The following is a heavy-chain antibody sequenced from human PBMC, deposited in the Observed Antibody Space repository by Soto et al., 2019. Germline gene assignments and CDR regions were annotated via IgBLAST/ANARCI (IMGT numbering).Heavy chain of an antibody. Sequence: QVQLVESGGVVVQPGGSLRLSCAASGFTFSSYVMHWVRQAPGKGLEWVAVISYDGSNIYYADSVEGRFTISRDNSXNXLXXXXXXXXXXXXXXXXXXXXXXXXXRSSWYGDYWGQGTLVTVYS. V-gene: IGHV3-30-3*01. D-gene: IGHD6-13*01. CDR1: GFTFSSYV. CDR2: ISYDGSNI. J-gene: IGHJ4*02. CDR3: XXXXXXXXRSSWYGDY.